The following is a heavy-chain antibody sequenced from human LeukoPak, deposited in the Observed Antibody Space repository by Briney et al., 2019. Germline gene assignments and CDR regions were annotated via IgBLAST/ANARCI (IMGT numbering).Heavy chain of an antibody. CDR3: AKEERGNSGYPLDY. V-gene: IGHV3-23*01. D-gene: IGHD3-22*01. CDR1: GFTFSSYA. J-gene: IGHJ4*02. Sequence: GGSLRLSCAASGFTFSSYAMSWVRQAPGKGLEWVSAISGSGSSTYYADSVKGRFTISRDNSKNTLYLQMNSLRAEDTAIYYCAKEERGNSGYPLDYWGQGTLVTVSS. CDR2: ISGSGSST.